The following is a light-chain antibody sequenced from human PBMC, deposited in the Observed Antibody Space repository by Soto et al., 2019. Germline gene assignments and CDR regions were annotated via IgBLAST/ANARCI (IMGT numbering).Light chain of an antibody. J-gene: IGKJ1*01. CDR3: QQYNSYWT. CDR1: QSIRSW. Sequence: DIQMTQSPSTLSASIGDRVTITCRASQSIRSWLAWYQQKPGRAPKLLIYDASSLESGVPSRFSGSGSGTEFTLTISSLQPDDFAIYYCQQYNSYWTFGQGTKVEIK. CDR2: DAS. V-gene: IGKV1-5*01.